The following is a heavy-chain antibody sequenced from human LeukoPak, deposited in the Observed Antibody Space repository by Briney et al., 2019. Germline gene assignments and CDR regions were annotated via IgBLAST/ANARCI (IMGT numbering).Heavy chain of an antibody. V-gene: IGHV4-39*07. CDR2: IYYSGST. CDR1: GGSISSSSYY. J-gene: IGHJ4*02. D-gene: IGHD5-12*01. Sequence: PSETLSLTCTVSGGSISSSSYYWGWIRQPPGKGLEWIGSIYYSGSTYYNPSLKSRVTISVDTSKNQFSLKLSSVTAADTAVYYCAGGFVDIVATIHYWGRGTLVTVSS. CDR3: AGGFVDIVATIHY.